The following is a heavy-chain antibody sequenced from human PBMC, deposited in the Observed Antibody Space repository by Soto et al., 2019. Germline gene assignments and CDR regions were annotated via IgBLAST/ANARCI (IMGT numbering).Heavy chain of an antibody. CDR1: GGTFSSYT. J-gene: IGHJ4*02. D-gene: IGHD2-2*01. CDR3: ARGPVVVPAATRSDY. V-gene: IGHV1-69*02. CDR2: IIPILGIA. Sequence: SVKDSFKASGGTFSSYTISCVRQAPGQGLEWMGRIIPILGIANYAQKFQGRVTITADKSTSTAYMELSSLRSEDTAVYYCARGPVVVPAATRSDYWGQGTLVTVSS.